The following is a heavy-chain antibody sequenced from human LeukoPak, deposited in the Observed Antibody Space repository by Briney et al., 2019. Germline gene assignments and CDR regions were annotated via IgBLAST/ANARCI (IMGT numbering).Heavy chain of an antibody. CDR1: GFTFSSYA. CDR2: ISGSGGST. CDR3: AKDPGFAVEMATYRNHGDFSA. V-gene: IGHV3-23*01. D-gene: IGHD5-24*01. Sequence: PGGSLRLSCAASGFTFSSYAMSWVRQAPGKGLEWVSAISGSGGSTYYADSVKGRFTISRDNSKNTLYLQMNSLRAEDTAVYYCAKDPGFAVEMATYRNHGDFSAWGQGTLVTVSS. J-gene: IGHJ5*02.